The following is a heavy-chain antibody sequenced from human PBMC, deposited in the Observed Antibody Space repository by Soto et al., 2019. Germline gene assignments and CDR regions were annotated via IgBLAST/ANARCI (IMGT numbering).Heavy chain of an antibody. D-gene: IGHD5-18*01. CDR3: SRDVGLSAYSYGYVLGPFDA. Sequence: EVQLVESGGGLVKPGGSLRLSCAASGFTFRRFSMNWVRQAPGKGLEWVSSISSGSDYIYYADSVKGRFTISRDNAKNSLFLQMNSLRGEDTAVYYCSRDVGLSAYSYGYVLGPFDAWGQGTLVTVSS. J-gene: IGHJ4*02. V-gene: IGHV3-21*01. CDR2: ISSGSDYI. CDR1: GFTFRRFS.